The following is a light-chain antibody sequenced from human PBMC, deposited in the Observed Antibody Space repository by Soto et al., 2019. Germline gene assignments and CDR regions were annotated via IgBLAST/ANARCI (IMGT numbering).Light chain of an antibody. CDR2: GAS. V-gene: IGKV3-15*01. CDR1: QSVSIK. J-gene: IGKJ1*01. CDR3: QQYNSWLWT. Sequence: EIVMTQSPATLSVSPGEGATLSCRASQSVSIKLAWYQKKPGQAPRLLIYGASTRATGIPARFSGSGSGTEFTLIISSLQSEDSAVYYCQQYNSWLWTFGQGTKVDIK.